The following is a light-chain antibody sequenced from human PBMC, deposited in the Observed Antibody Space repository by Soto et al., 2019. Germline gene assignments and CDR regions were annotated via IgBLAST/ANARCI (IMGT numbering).Light chain of an antibody. V-gene: IGLV3-1*01. J-gene: IGLJ2*01. Sequence: SYELTQPPSVSVSPGQTASITCSGEKLGAKYACWYQQKPGQSPVQVIYQDSKRPSGIPERFSGSKSGNTATLTISGTQAMDEADYYCQAWDSSTPVVFGGGTKLTVL. CDR1: KLGAKY. CDR2: QDS. CDR3: QAWDSSTPVV.